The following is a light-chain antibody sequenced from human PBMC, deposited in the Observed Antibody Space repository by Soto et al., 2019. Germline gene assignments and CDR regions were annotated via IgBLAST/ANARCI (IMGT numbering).Light chain of an antibody. CDR1: NSNIGSNT. CDR3: AAWDDSLNGYV. J-gene: IGLJ1*01. CDR2: YDD. Sequence: QSVLTQPPSASGTPGQRVTISCSGSNSNIGSNTVNWYQQLPGTAPKLLIYYDDLLPSGVSDRFSGSKSGTSASLAISGLQSEDEADYYCAAWDDSLNGYVFGTGTKLTVL. V-gene: IGLV1-44*01.